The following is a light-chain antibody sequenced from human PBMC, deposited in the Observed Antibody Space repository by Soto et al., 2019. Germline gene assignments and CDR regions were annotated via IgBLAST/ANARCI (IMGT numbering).Light chain of an antibody. CDR3: QQYGSSPFT. CDR1: QSVSSSY. V-gene: IGKV3-20*01. CDR2: GAS. Sequence: EIVLPQSPGTLTLSPGERATLSCRASQSVSSSYLAWYQQKPGQAPRLLIYGASSRATGIPDRFSGSWAGTDFTLSISRLEPGDFAVSYCQQYGSSPFTFGPGTKVDIK. J-gene: IGKJ3*01.